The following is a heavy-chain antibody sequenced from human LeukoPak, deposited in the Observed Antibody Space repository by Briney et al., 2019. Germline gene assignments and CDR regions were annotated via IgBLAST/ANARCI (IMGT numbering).Heavy chain of an antibody. CDR3: ASQQGWLRLYYFDY. CDR1: GFTFSTYG. V-gene: IGHV3-30*03. D-gene: IGHD5-12*01. J-gene: IGHJ4*02. Sequence: PGRSLRLSCAASGFTFSTYGMHWVRQAPGKGLEWVAVISYDGSNKYYTDSVKGRFTISRDNSKNTLYLQMNSLRAEDTAVYYCASQQGWLRLYYFDYWGRGTLVTVSS. CDR2: ISYDGSNK.